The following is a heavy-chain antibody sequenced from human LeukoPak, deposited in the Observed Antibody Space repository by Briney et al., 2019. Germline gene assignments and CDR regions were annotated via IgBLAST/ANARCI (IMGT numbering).Heavy chain of an antibody. Sequence: GGSLRLSCTASGFIFSNYWMTWVRQAPGQGLEWVAQINQDGSKEYYIDSVKARFSISRDNARNSLSLQMNSLRAEDTAVYYCVRDGGVSGYDLLDYWGQGTLVTVSS. CDR1: GFIFSNYW. J-gene: IGHJ4*02. D-gene: IGHD5-12*01. CDR2: INQDGSKE. CDR3: VRDGGVSGYDLLDY. V-gene: IGHV3-7*01.